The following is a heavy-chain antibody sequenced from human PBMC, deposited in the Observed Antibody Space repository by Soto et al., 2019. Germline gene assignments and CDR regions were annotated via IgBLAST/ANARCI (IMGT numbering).Heavy chain of an antibody. V-gene: IGHV1-2*04. CDR2: INPNSGGT. J-gene: IGHJ6*02. D-gene: IGHD2-15*01. Sequence: GASVKVSCKASGYTFTGYYMHWVRQAPGQGLEWIGWINPNSGGTNYAQKFQGWVTMTRDTSISTAYMELSRLRSDDTAVYYCARDIVVADYGMDVWGQGTTVTVSS. CDR1: GYTFTGYY. CDR3: ARDIVVADYGMDV.